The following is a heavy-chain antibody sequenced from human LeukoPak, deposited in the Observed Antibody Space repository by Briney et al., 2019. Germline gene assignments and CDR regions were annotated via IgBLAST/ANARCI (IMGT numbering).Heavy chain of an antibody. Sequence: PGGSLRLSCTSSGFTFGDYAMSWFRQAPGKGLEWVAFIRSKAYGGTTEYAASVRGRFTISRDDSKSIAYLQMNSLKTEDTAVYYCARQSSSTSWGNYWGQGTLVTVSS. CDR2: IRSKAYGGTT. J-gene: IGHJ4*02. V-gene: IGHV3-49*03. CDR3: ARQSSSTSWGNY. D-gene: IGHD2-2*01. CDR1: GFTFGDYA.